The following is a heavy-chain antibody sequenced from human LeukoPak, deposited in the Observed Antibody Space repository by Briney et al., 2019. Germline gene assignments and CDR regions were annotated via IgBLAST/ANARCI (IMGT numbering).Heavy chain of an antibody. Sequence: SETLSLTCTVSGGSISSLYWSWIRQPAGKGLEWIGRIYTSGSTNYNPSLKSRVTMSVDTSKNQFSLKLSSATAADTAVYYCARSPAYSSGRYDYWGQGTLVTVSS. D-gene: IGHD6-19*01. CDR1: GGSISSLY. J-gene: IGHJ4*02. V-gene: IGHV4-4*07. CDR2: IYTSGST. CDR3: ARSPAYSSGRYDY.